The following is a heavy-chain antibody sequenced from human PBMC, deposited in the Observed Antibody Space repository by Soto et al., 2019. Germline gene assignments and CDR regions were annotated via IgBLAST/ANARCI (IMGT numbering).Heavy chain of an antibody. CDR2: ISYDGSNK. CDR1: GFTFSSYG. Sequence: QVQLVESGGGVVQPGRSLRLSCAASGFTFSSYGMHWVRQAPGKGLEWVAVISYDGSNKYYADSVKGRFTISRDNSKNAVYLQMNSVRAEDTAVYYCAKTYGYSSGWAFYGMDVWGRGTTVTFSS. V-gene: IGHV3-30*18. D-gene: IGHD6-19*01. CDR3: AKTYGYSSGWAFYGMDV. J-gene: IGHJ6*02.